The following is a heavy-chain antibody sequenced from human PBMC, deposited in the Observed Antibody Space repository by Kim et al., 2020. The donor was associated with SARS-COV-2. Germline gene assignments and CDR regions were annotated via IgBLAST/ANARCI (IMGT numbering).Heavy chain of an antibody. V-gene: IGHV4-39*07. CDR2: IYYSGST. CDR3: ARDPGETDYYYYGMDV. J-gene: IGHJ6*02. D-gene: IGHD3-10*01. CDR1: GGSISSSSYY. Sequence: SETLSLTCTVSGGSISSSSYYWGWIRQPPGKGLEWIGGIYYSGSTYYNPSLKSRVTISVDTSKNQFSLKLSSVTAADTAVYYCARDPGETDYYYYGMDVWGPGTTVTVSS.